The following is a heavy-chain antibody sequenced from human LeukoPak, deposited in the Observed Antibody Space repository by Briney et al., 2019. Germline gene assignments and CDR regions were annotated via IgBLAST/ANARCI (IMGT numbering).Heavy chain of an antibody. V-gene: IGHV3-23*01. J-gene: IGHJ4*02. Sequence: GGSLRLSCAASGFTFSSYAMSWVRQAPGKGLEWVSAISGSGGSTYYADSVKGRFTISRDNSKNTLYLQMNSLRAEDTAVYYCAKDRYSGSWYWGPFDYWGQGTLVTVSS. D-gene: IGHD6-13*01. CDR2: ISGSGGST. CDR1: GFTFSSYA. CDR3: AKDRYSGSWYWGPFDY.